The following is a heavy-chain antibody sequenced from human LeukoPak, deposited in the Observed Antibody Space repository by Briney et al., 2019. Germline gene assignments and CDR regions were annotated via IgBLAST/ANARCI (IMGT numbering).Heavy chain of an antibody. CDR1: GYTFTSYY. Sequence: ASVKVSCKASGYTFTSYYMHWVRQAPGQGLEWMGLINPSGGSTSYAQKFQGRVTMTRDTSTSTVYMELSSLRSEDTAVYYCARDLTSNMAEQTEAYNWFDPWGQGTLVTVSS. CDR2: INPSGGST. V-gene: IGHV1-46*01. J-gene: IGHJ5*02. D-gene: IGHD2/OR15-2a*01. CDR3: ARDLTSNMAEQTEAYNWFDP.